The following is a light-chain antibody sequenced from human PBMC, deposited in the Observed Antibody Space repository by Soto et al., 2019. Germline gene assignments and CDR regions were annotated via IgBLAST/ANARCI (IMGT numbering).Light chain of an antibody. CDR2: SNN. V-gene: IGLV1-44*01. CDR3: AVWDDSLHGVI. J-gene: IGLJ2*01. CDR1: SSNIGSNN. Sequence: QSVLTQPPSASGTPGQRVNISCSGSSSNIGSNNVNWYQQLPGTAPKLLIYSNNQRPSGVPDRFSGSKSGTSASLAISGLQYEDEADYYCAVWDDSLHGVIFGGGTKVTVL.